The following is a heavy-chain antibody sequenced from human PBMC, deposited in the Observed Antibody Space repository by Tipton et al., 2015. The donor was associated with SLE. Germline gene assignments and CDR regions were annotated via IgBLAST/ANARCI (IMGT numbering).Heavy chain of an antibody. J-gene: IGHJ2*01. CDR3: ARFDREPRNFDL. V-gene: IGHV4-61*02. Sequence: TLSLTCTVSGGSITRGSYYWSWIRQPAGQGLEWIGRIYNTGATYYNPSLKSRVSMSVDTSKNQISLRLNSVTAADTAVYYCARFDREPRNFDLWGRGTLVTVSS. D-gene: IGHD3-16*02. CDR1: GGSITRGSYY. CDR2: IYNTGAT.